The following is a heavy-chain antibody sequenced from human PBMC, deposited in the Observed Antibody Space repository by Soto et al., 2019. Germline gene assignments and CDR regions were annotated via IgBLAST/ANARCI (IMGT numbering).Heavy chain of an antibody. CDR3: ARLIGDSWLDS. Sequence: QVQLQQSGPGLVKPSQTLSLTCAISGESVSTNSATWDWIRQSPSRGLEWLGRTYYRSKWYHDYAVTVKGPITINADTSNNPLALQLNSVTPDDTAVYYCARLIGDSWLDSWGQGTLVTVSS. CDR2: TYYRSKWYH. CDR1: GESVSTNSAT. J-gene: IGHJ5*01. D-gene: IGHD2-8*01. V-gene: IGHV6-1*01.